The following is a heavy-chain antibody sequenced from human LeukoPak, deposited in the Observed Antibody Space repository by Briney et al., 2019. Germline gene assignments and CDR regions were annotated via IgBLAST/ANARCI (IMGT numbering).Heavy chain of an antibody. CDR2: IYTSGST. V-gene: IGHV4-4*07. Sequence: SETLSLTCTVSGGSISSYYWSWIRQPAGKGLEWIGRIYTSGSTNYNPSLKGRVTMSVDTSKNQFSLKLSSVTPADTAVYNCAREQMGATSDYWGQGTLVTVSS. CDR1: GGSISSYY. CDR3: AREQMGATSDY. D-gene: IGHD1-26*01. J-gene: IGHJ4*02.